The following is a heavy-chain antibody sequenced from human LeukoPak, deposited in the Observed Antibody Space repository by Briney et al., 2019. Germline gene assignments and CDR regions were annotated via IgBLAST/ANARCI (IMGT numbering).Heavy chain of an antibody. Sequence: SVKVSCKASGDTFSSYAISWVRQAPGQGLEWMGGIIPIFGTANYAQKFQGRVTITADKSTSTAYMELSSLRSEDTAVYYCAREGAGYSSSWLFDYWGQGTLVTVSS. CDR1: GDTFSSYA. CDR2: IIPIFGTA. V-gene: IGHV1-69*06. J-gene: IGHJ4*02. D-gene: IGHD6-13*01. CDR3: AREGAGYSSSWLFDY.